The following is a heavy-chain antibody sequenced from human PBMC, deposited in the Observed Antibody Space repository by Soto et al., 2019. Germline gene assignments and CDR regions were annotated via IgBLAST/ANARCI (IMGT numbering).Heavy chain of an antibody. D-gene: IGHD3-22*01. J-gene: IGHJ4*02. CDR2: IIPIFGTA. CDR3: AVPSTGGLDSSGYYLGY. Sequence: QVQLVQSGAEVKKPGSSVKVSCKASGGTFSSYAISWVRQAPGQGLEWMGGIIPIFGTANYAQKFQGRVTITADESTSTAYMELSSLRSEDTAVYYCAVPSTGGLDSSGYYLGYWGQGTLVTVSS. V-gene: IGHV1-69*12. CDR1: GGTFSSYA.